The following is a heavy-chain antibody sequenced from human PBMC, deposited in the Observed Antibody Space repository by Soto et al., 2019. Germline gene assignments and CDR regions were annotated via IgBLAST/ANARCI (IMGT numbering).Heavy chain of an antibody. J-gene: IGHJ6*02. V-gene: IGHV5-10-1*01. Sequence: GESLKISCKGSGYSFTSYWISWVRQMPGKGLEWMGRIGPSDSYTNYSPSFQGHVTISADKSISTAYLQWSSLKASDTAMYYCARRPKNSVVAGGMDVWGQGTTVTVSS. D-gene: IGHD2-15*01. CDR2: IGPSDSYT. CDR1: GYSFTSYW. CDR3: ARRPKNSVVAGGMDV.